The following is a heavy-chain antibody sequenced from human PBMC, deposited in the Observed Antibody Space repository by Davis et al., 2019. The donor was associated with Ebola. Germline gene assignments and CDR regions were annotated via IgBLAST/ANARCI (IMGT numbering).Heavy chain of an antibody. D-gene: IGHD3-10*01. CDR1: GGTFSSYA. CDR3: ARVGAYYYGSGTQRTINYYYSMDV. Sequence: SVKVSCKASGGTFSSYAISWVRQAPGQGLEWMGRIIPILGIANYAQKFQGRVTITADKSTSTAYMELSSLRSEDTAVYYCARVGAYYYGSGTQRTINYYYSMDVWGQGTTVTVSS. CDR2: IIPILGIA. V-gene: IGHV1-69*04. J-gene: IGHJ6*02.